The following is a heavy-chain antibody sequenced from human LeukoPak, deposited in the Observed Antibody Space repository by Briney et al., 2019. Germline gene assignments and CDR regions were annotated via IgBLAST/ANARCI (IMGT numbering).Heavy chain of an antibody. V-gene: IGHV3-30-3*01. CDR3: ARDSDSSGWYSWVDY. J-gene: IGHJ4*02. Sequence: GGSLRLSCAASGFTFSSYAMHWVRQAPGKGLEWVAVISYNGSNKYYADSVKGRFTISRDNSKNTLYLQMNSLRAEDTAVYYCARDSDSSGWYSWVDYWGQGTLVTVSS. CDR2: ISYNGSNK. CDR1: GFTFSSYA. D-gene: IGHD6-19*01.